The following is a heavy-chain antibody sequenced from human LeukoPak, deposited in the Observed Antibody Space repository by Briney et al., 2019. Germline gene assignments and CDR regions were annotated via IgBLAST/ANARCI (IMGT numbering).Heavy chain of an antibody. J-gene: IGHJ4*02. Sequence: PSETLSLTCAVYGGSFSGYYWSWIRQPPGKGLEWIGEINHSGSTNYNPSLKSRVTISVDTSKNQFSLKLSSVTAADTAVYYCARSRVISRYYYDSSGYYYFDYWGQGTLVTVSS. CDR2: INHSGST. CDR3: ARSRVISRYYYDSSGYYYFDY. V-gene: IGHV4-34*01. D-gene: IGHD3-22*01. CDR1: GGSFSGYY.